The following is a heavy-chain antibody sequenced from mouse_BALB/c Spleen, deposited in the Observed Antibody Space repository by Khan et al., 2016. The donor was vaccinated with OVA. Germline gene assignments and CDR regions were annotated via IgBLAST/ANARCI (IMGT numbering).Heavy chain of an antibody. D-gene: IGHD2-3*01. CDR3: ARGDGYYVYFDY. Sequence: VQLKQSGPELVKPGASVKMSCKASGYTFTYYVITWVKQRTGQGLEWIGEIYPGSDNAYYNERFKGKATLTADKSSNTTHMQLSNLTSEDSAVYFCARGDGYYVYFDYWGQGTTLTVSS. CDR2: IYPGSDNA. CDR1: GYTFTYYV. J-gene: IGHJ2*01. V-gene: IGHV1-77*01.